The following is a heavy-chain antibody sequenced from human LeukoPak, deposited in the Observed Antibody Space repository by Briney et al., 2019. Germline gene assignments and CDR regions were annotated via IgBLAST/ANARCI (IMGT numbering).Heavy chain of an antibody. CDR2: VNSEGSST. CDR3: ASRDQSCSGGSCYPIDY. Sequence: GGSLRLSCAASGFTFSRYWMHWVRQAPWKGLVWVSRVNSEGSSTSYADSVKGRFTISRDNAKNTLYLQMNSLRAEDTAVYYCASRDQSCSGGSCYPIDYWGQGTLVTVSS. CDR1: GFTFSRYW. V-gene: IGHV3-74*01. J-gene: IGHJ4*02. D-gene: IGHD2-15*01.